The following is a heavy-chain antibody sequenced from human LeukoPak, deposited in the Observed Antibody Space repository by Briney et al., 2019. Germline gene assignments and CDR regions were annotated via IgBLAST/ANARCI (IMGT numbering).Heavy chain of an antibody. CDR1: GFTFDDYG. D-gene: IGHD6-19*01. CDR3: ARVSAVAGNDY. CDR2: LNWNGGST. Sequence: GGSLRFSCAASGFTFDDYGMSWVRQAPGKGLEWVSGLNWNGGSTGYADSVKGRFTISRDHAKNSLYLQMNSLSAEDTALYYCARVSAVAGNDYWGQGTLVTVSS. J-gene: IGHJ4*02. V-gene: IGHV3-20*04.